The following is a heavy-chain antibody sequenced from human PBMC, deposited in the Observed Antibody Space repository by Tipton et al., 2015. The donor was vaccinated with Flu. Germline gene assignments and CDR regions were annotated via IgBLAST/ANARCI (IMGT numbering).Heavy chain of an antibody. V-gene: IGHV4-38-2*02. CDR2: IHRSGNT. CDR1: GDSIGSDYF. Sequence: TLSLTCSVSGDSIGSDYFWGWIRQPPGKGLEWIGNIHRSGNTYHNPSLKSRVTISVDKSKNQFSLKLSSVTAADTAVYYCARAPDYGDVYYYYYYGMDVWGQGTTVTVSS. J-gene: IGHJ6*02. D-gene: IGHD4-17*01. CDR3: ARAPDYGDVYYYYYYGMDV.